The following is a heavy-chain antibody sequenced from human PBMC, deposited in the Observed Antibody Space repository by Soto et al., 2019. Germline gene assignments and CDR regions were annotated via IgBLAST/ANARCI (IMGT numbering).Heavy chain of an antibody. V-gene: IGHV3-9*01. J-gene: IGHJ5*02. CDR2: VSPTGDSV. CDR1: GFRFEQYV. CDR3: LKDAPNGSFDA. Sequence: VQVVASGGGLVQPGRSLRLSCAVSGFRFEQYVMHWVRQGPGKGLECVSTVSPTGDSVAYADSVEGRFTVSRDNAKNSLYLQMNSLKGDDTAFYYCLKDAPNGSFDAWGQGTLVTVSS. D-gene: IGHD3-10*01.